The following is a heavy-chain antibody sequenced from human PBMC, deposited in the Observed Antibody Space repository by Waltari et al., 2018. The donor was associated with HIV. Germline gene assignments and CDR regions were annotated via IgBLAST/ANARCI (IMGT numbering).Heavy chain of an antibody. V-gene: IGHV3-23*01. CDR2: VSGSGAKS. J-gene: IGHJ4*02. Sequence: EVQLLESGGGLVQPGGYRRLPCAASGFAYVSYAIAWGCQSPERGLEGVSTVSGSGAKSVYADSVKCRFTISRDNSKNTVLLQMNSLRAADTAIYYCAKAYYENTAYYYDFWGRGSRVTVSS. CDR3: AKAYYENTAYYYDF. CDR1: GFAYVSYA. D-gene: IGHD3-22*01.